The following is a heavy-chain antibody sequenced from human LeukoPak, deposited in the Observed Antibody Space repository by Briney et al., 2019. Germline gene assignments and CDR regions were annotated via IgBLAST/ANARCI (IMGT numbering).Heavy chain of an antibody. CDR3: AKDRGFGEFKLYYFDY. Sequence: GGSLRLSCAASGFTFDDYAMHWVRQAPGKGLEWVSGISWNSGSIGYADSVKGRFTISRDNAKNSLYLQMNSLRAEDTALYYCAKDRGFGEFKLYYFDYRGQGTLVTVSS. CDR2: ISWNSGSI. D-gene: IGHD3-10*01. CDR1: GFTFDDYA. V-gene: IGHV3-9*01. J-gene: IGHJ4*02.